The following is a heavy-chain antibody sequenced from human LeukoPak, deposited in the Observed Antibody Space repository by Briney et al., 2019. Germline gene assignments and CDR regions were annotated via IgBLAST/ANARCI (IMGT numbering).Heavy chain of an antibody. V-gene: IGHV3-7*05. CDR1: GFTFSSYW. Sequence: PGGSLRLSCAASGFTFSSYWMSWVRQAPGKGLEWVANIKEDGSEKYYVDSVKGRFTISRDSAKSSLYLQMNSLRAEDTAVYYCAKDLAVVVVAATPHWGQGTLVTVSS. CDR3: AKDLAVVVVAATPH. CDR2: IKEDGSEK. D-gene: IGHD2-15*01. J-gene: IGHJ4*02.